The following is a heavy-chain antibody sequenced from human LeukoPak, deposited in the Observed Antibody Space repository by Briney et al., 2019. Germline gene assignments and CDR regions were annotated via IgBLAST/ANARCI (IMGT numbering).Heavy chain of an antibody. V-gene: IGHV3-74*01. J-gene: IGHJ4*02. CDR1: GFTFSSYW. CDR2: IDSFGSSN. D-gene: IGHD3-22*01. Sequence: PGGSLRLSCAASGFTFSSYWMHWVRQAPGKGLVWDSRIDSFGSSNNYADSVRGRFTISRDNAKNTLYLQMSSLRADDTAVYYCARSDHYHDNSGYDVWGQGTLVTVSS. CDR3: ARSDHYHDNSGYDV.